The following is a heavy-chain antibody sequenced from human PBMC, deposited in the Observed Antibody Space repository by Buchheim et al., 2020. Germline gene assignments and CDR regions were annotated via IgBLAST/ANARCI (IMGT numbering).Heavy chain of an antibody. CDR1: GGTFSSYA. J-gene: IGHJ6*02. V-gene: IGHV1-69*01. CDR2: IIPIFGTA. D-gene: IGHD1-7*01. CDR3: ARTNWNYGRGLGYYYYYGMDV. Sequence: QVQLVQSGAEVKKPGSSVKVSCKASGGTFSSYAISWVRQAPGQGLEWMGGIIPIFGTANYAQKFQGRVTITADESTSTAYMELSSLRSEDTAVYYCARTNWNYGRGLGYYYYYGMDVWGQGTT.